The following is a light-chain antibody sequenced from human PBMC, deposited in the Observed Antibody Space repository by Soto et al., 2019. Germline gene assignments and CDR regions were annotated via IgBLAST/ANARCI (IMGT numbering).Light chain of an antibody. CDR3: QTWGTGIEV. Sequence: QTVVTQSPSASASLGASVNLTCTLSGRHSSFAIAWHQQQPEKGPRYLMKLNSDGSHKKGDGIPDRFSGSSSGAERYLTISSLQSEDAADYYCQTWGTGIEVFGGGTKLTVL. CDR1: GRHSSFA. CDR2: LNSDGSH. J-gene: IGLJ3*02. V-gene: IGLV4-69*01.